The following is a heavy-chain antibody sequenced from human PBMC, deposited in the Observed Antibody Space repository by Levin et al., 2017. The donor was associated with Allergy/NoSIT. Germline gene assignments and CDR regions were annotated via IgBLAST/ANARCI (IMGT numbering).Heavy chain of an antibody. J-gene: IGHJ4*02. CDR2: IYPGDSDT. CDR1: GYSFTSYW. CDR3: ARPLHYGSGSYNY. Sequence: ASVKVSCKGSGYSFTSYWIGWVRQMPGKGLEWMGIIYPGDSDTRYSPSFQGQVTISADKSISTAYLQWSSLKASDTAMYYCARPLHYGSGSYNYWGQGTLVTVSS. D-gene: IGHD3-10*01. V-gene: IGHV5-51*01.